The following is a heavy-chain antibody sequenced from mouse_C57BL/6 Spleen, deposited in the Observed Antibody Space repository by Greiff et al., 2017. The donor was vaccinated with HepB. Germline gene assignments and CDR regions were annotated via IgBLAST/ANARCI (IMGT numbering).Heavy chain of an antibody. CDR2: ISYDGSN. V-gene: IGHV3-6*01. Sequence: DVKLQESGPGLVKPSQSLSLTCSVTGYSITSGYYWNWIRQFPGNKLEWMGYISYDGSNNYNPSLKNRISITRDTSKNQFFLKLNSVTTEDTATYYCASFHLLLRPNWYFDVWGTGTTVTVSS. CDR3: ASFHLLLRPNWYFDV. D-gene: IGHD1-1*01. J-gene: IGHJ1*03. CDR1: GYSITSGYY.